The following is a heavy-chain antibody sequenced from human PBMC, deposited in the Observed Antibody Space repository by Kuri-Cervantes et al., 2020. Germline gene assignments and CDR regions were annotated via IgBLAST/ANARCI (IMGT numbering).Heavy chain of an antibody. V-gene: IGHV5-51*01. CDR1: GYSFTSHW. Sequence: GGSLRLSCKGSGYSFTSHWIGWVRQMPGKGLEWMGIIYPGDSDTRYSPSFQGQVTISADKSISTAYLQWSSLKASDTAMYYCARLGGYYYDSSGYYWNWFDPWGQGTLVTVSS. J-gene: IGHJ5*02. CDR2: IYPGDSDT. D-gene: IGHD3-22*01. CDR3: ARLGGYYYDSSGYYWNWFDP.